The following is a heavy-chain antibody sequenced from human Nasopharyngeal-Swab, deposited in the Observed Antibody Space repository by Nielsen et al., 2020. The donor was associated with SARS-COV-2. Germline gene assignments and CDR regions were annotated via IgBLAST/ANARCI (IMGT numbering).Heavy chain of an antibody. CDR3: ARRVYGSGEEFDP. J-gene: IGHJ5*02. D-gene: IGHD3-10*01. V-gene: IGHV5-10-1*01. Sequence: VRQMPGKGLEWMGRIDPSDSYTNYSPSFQGHVTISADKSISTAYPQWGSLKASDTAMYYCARRVYGSGEEFDPWGQGTLVTVSS. CDR2: IDPSDSYT.